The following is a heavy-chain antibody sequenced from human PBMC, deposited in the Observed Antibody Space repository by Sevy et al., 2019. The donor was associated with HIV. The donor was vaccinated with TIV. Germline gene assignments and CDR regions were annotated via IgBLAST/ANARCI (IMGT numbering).Heavy chain of an antibody. CDR3: AHETFGRFES. CDR1: GFTFSANW. Sequence: GESLKISCAASGFTFSANWMNWVRQAPGKGLEWVANIKADGSDKHYVDSVEGRFTISRDNAKNLLFLQMNSLRFEDTAVYYCAHETFGRFESWGQGTLVTVSS. D-gene: IGHD3-16*01. J-gene: IGHJ4*02. CDR2: IKADGSDK. V-gene: IGHV3-7*01.